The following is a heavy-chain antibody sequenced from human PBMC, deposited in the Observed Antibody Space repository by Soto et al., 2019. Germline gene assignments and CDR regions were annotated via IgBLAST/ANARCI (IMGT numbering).Heavy chain of an antibody. D-gene: IGHD2-15*01. J-gene: IGHJ5*02. CDR3: VRDRYCSGLTCYSFAR. CDR1: GFTFSSYH. Sequence: GGSLRLSRGTSGFTFSSYHMNWVRQAPGKGLEWVSYISSNGRNIYYADSVKGRFTISRDNAKNSFYLQMNSLRGDDTATYYCVRDRYCSGLTCYSFARWGQGTLVTVSS. V-gene: IGHV3-48*03. CDR2: ISSNGRNI.